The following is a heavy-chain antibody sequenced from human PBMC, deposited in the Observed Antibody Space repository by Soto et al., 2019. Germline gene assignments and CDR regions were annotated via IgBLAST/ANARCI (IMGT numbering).Heavy chain of an antibody. V-gene: IGHV3-48*01. D-gene: IGHD6-13*01. J-gene: IGHJ6*03. CDR2: MSSSSSTI. CDR1: GFTFSSYS. Sequence: PGGSLRLSCAVSGFTFSSYSMNWVRQAPGKGLEWVSYMSSSSSTIYYADSVKGRFTISRDNAKNSLYLQMNSLRAEDTAVYYCARDRAAAELGYYYYYMDVWGKGTTVTVSS. CDR3: ARDRAAAELGYYYYYMDV.